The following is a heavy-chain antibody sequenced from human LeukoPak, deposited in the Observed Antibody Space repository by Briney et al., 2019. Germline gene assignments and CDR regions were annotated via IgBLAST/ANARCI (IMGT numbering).Heavy chain of an antibody. CDR3: TTRRQDGW. CDR1: GFTFSDAW. J-gene: IGHJ4*02. CDR2: IKSKRDGGTI. V-gene: IGHV3-15*01. Sequence: GGSLGLSCVGSGFTFSDAWMSWVRQAPGKGLEWVGRIKSKRDGGTIDYAAPVKGRFTISRDDSRNTLYLQMNSLKTEDTAVYYCTTRRQDGWWGQGTLVTVS. D-gene: IGHD2-15*01.